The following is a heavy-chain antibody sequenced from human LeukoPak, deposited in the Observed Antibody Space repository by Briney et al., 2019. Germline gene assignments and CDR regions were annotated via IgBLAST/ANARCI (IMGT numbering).Heavy chain of an antibody. CDR1: GFTFTIFT. Sequence: SVKLSCNASGFTFTIFTMRWVRHARGQRLEWIGWIVVGSGNTNYAQKFQERVTITRDMSTSTAYMELSSLRSEDRAVYYCAAGYSSGWLFSYWGEGTLVPVSS. D-gene: IGHD6-19*01. J-gene: IGHJ4*02. CDR2: IVVGSGNT. V-gene: IGHV1-58*02. CDR3: AAGYSSGWLFSY.